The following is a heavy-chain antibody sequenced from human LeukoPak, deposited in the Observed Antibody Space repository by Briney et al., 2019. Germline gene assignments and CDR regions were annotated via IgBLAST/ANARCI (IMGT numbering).Heavy chain of an antibody. D-gene: IGHD3-10*01. CDR1: GLTFSSYR. V-gene: IGHV3-7*05. CDR2: IKYDGSEE. Sequence: GGSLRLSCAAAGLTFSSYRMSWVRQAPGRGLEWVANIKYDGSEEYYVDSVKGRFTISRDNAKNSLYLQMNSLRAEDTAVYYCATYQGKNYGPFDYWGQGALVTVSS. J-gene: IGHJ4*02. CDR3: ATYQGKNYGPFDY.